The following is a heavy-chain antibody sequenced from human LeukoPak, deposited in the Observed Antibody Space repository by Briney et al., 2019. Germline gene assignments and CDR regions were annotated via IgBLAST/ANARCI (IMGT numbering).Heavy chain of an antibody. CDR1: GFTSSTYG. CDR3: AKDHEPYCGGDCFNGDY. J-gene: IGHJ4*02. CDR2: ISGSSGTT. V-gene: IGHV3-48*01. D-gene: IGHD2-21*02. Sequence: GGSLRLSCVASGFTSSTYGMNWVRQAPGKGLEWVSFISGSSGTTFYADSVKGRFTISRDNAKNSLSLQMNSLRAEDTAVYYCAKDHEPYCGGDCFNGDYWGQGTLVTVSS.